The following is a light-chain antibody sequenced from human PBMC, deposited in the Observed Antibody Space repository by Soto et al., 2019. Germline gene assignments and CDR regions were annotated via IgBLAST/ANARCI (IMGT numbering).Light chain of an antibody. Sequence: QSALTQPRSVSGSPGQSVTISCTGTSSDVGGYNYVSWYQQHPGKAPKFMIYDVSKRPSGVPDRFSGSKSGNTASLTISGLQAEDEADYYYCSYAGSYTYVFGTGTKVTVL. CDR2: DVS. CDR1: SSDVGGYNY. CDR3: CSYAGSYTYV. V-gene: IGLV2-11*01. J-gene: IGLJ1*01.